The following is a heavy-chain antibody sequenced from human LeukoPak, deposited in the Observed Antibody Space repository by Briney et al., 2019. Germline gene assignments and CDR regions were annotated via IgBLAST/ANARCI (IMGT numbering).Heavy chain of an antibody. CDR2: ISGIGSI. V-gene: IGHV3-21*04. D-gene: IGHD3-9*01. Sequence: GGSLRLSCAASGITFSSYSMNWVRQAPGKGLEWVSFISGIGSIDYADSVKGRFTISRDNPRNTLYLQMNSLRAEDTAVYFCARVIINYYHMDVWGKGTTVTVSS. J-gene: IGHJ6*04. CDR3: ARVIINYYHMDV. CDR1: GITFSSYS.